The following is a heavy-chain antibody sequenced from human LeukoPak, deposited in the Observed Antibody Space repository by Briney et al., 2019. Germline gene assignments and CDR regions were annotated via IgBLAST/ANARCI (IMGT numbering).Heavy chain of an antibody. J-gene: IGHJ4*02. V-gene: IGHV1-2*06. D-gene: IGHD7-27*01. CDR1: GGTFSSYA. Sequence: ASVTVSCTASGGTFSSYAISWVRQAPGQGLEWMGRINPNSGGTNYAQKFQGRVTMTRDTSISTAYMELSRLRSDDTAVYYCAGTGGLYWGQGTLVTVSS. CDR2: INPNSGGT. CDR3: AGTGGLY.